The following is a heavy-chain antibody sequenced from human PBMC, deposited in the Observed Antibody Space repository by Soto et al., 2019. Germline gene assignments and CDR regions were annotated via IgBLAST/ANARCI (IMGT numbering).Heavy chain of an antibody. V-gene: IGHV3-73*01. CDR1: GFVFKDSS. J-gene: IGHJ4*02. D-gene: IGHD3-10*01. CDR3: TRLISAAQAY. Sequence: GGSLRLSCAASGFVFKDSSIHWVRQASGKGLEWIGRIRDRAYNYATAYAASVKGRFTISRDDSNNMAYLQMNGLETEDTAIYYCTRLISAAQAYWGQGTLVTVSS. CDR2: IRDRAYNYAT.